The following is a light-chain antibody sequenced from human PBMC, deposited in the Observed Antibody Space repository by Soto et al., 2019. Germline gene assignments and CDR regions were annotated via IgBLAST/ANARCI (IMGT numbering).Light chain of an antibody. CDR3: CSYAGSSTYV. CDR1: SSGVGSYNL. Sequence: QSVLTQPASVSGSPGQSITISCTGTSSGVGSYNLVSWYQRHPGKAPKLMIYEGSKRPSGVSDRFSGSKSGNTASLTISGLQAEDEADYYCCSYAGSSTYVFGTGTKVTVL. CDR2: EGS. J-gene: IGLJ1*01. V-gene: IGLV2-23*01.